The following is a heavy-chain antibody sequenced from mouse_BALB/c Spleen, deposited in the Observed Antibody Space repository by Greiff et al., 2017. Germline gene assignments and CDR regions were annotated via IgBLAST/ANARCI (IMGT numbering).Heavy chain of an antibody. V-gene: IGHV3-2*02. CDR3: ARGGYYRYDGDAY. D-gene: IGHD2-14*01. CDR1: GYSITSDYA. CDR2: ISYSGST. Sequence: ESGPGLVKPSQSLSLTCTVTGYSITSDYAWNWIRQFPGNKLEWMGYISYSGSTNYNPSLKSRISITRDTSKNQFFLQLNSVTTEDTATYYCARGGYYRYDGDAYWGQGTLVTVAA. J-gene: IGHJ3*01.